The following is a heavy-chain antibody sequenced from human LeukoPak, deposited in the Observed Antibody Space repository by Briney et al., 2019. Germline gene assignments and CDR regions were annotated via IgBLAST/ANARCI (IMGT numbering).Heavy chain of an antibody. J-gene: IGHJ4*02. CDR3: ARLALRSQSSPVQYSSGWYYFDY. Sequence: ASLKVSCKASGYTFTSYYMHWVRQAPGQGLEWMGIINPSGGSTSYAQKFQGRVTMTRDMSTSTVYMELSSLRSEDTAVYYCARLALRSQSSPVQYSSGWYYFDYWGQGTLVTVSS. CDR2: INPSGGST. D-gene: IGHD6-19*01. V-gene: IGHV1-46*01. CDR1: GYTFTSYY.